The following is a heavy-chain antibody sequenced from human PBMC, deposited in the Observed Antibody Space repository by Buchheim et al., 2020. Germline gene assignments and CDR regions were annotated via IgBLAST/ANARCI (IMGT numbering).Heavy chain of an antibody. CDR3: ARDPTSGFMWYFDL. Sequence: QVQLVESGGGVVQPGRSLRLSCAASRFTFSNYAIHWVRQAPGKVLEWVAVISYEGGSKHYADSVKGRFTISRDNSKNTLYLQMNSLRTEDTAVYYCARDPTSGFMWYFDLWGRGTL. D-gene: IGHD3-22*01. CDR2: ISYEGGSK. CDR1: RFTFSNYA. J-gene: IGHJ2*01. V-gene: IGHV3-30-3*01.